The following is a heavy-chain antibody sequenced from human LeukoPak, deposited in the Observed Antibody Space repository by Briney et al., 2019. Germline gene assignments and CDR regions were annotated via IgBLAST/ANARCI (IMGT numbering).Heavy chain of an antibody. CDR2: ISAYNGNT. CDR1: GYTFTSYG. V-gene: IGHV1-18*01. D-gene: IGHD2-2*01. J-gene: IGHJ4*02. Sequence: GASVKVSCKASGYTFTSYGISWVRQAPGQGLEWMGWISAYNGNTNYAQKLQGRVTMTTDTSTSTAYMELSSLRVEDTAVHYCARADTIPGVDIVVVPAAMDYWGQGTLVTVSS. CDR3: ARADTIPGVDIVVVPAAMDY.